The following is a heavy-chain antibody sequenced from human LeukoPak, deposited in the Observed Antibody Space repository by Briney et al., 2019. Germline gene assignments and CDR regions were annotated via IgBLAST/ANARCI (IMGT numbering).Heavy chain of an antibody. CDR1: GGSISSYY. D-gene: IGHD6-13*01. V-gene: IGHV4-59*01. CDR2: IYYSGST. Sequence: SETLSLTCTVSGGSISSYYWSWIRQPPGKGLEGMGYIYYSGSTTYTPSLKSRVTISVDTSKNQFSLKLSSVTAADTAVYYCARGLAAAGTFDYWGQGTLVTVSS. CDR3: ARGLAAAGTFDY. J-gene: IGHJ4*02.